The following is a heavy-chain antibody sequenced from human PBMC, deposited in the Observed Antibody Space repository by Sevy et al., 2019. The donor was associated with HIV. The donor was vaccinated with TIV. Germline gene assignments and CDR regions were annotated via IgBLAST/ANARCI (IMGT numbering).Heavy chain of an antibody. CDR1: GYTFDSHD. CDR2: MNPNSGNT. J-gene: IGHJ2*01. CDR3: ARGLSYSYAKRGDWVNWYFDV. V-gene: IGHV1-8*01. Sequence: ASVKVSCKASGYTFDSHDINWIRQAPGQGLEWMGWMNPNSGNTGYAQRFQGRVTMTRTSSISTAYMDLNDLRSEDTVLYYCARGLSYSYAKRGDWVNWYFDVWGRGTLVTVSS. D-gene: IGHD2-21*01.